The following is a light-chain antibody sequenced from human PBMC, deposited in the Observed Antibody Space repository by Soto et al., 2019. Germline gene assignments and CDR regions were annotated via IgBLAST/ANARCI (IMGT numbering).Light chain of an antibody. CDR2: DAS. Sequence: DIQMTQSPSTLSASVGDRVTITCRASQSISSWLAWYQQKPGKAPKLLIYDASSLESGVPSRFSGSGSGTESTLNISSVQPDDFATYYCQQYNSFISTFGQGTKVEIK. V-gene: IGKV1-5*01. CDR3: QQYNSFIST. J-gene: IGKJ1*01. CDR1: QSISSW.